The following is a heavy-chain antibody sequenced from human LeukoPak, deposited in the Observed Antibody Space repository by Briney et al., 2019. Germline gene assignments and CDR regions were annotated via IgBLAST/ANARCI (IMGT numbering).Heavy chain of an antibody. CDR1: GGSISSSSYY. CDR3: ARHSSGWSRKEYYYYYMDV. CDR2: IYYSGST. Sequence: SETLSLTCTVSGGSISSSSYYWGWIRQPPGKGLEWIGSIYYSGSTYYNPSLKSRVTISVDTSKNQFSLKLSSVTAADTAVYYCARHSSGWSRKEYYYYYMDVWGKGTTVTISS. V-gene: IGHV4-39*01. D-gene: IGHD6-19*01. J-gene: IGHJ6*03.